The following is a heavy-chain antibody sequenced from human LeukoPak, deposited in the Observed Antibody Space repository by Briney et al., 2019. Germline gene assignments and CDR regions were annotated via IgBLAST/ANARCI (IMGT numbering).Heavy chain of an antibody. CDR1: GFTFDDYA. D-gene: IGHD1-1*01. V-gene: IGHV3-9*01. CDR3: AKGRRETTDAFDI. CDR2: ISWNSGSI. Sequence: GGSLRLSCAASGFTFDDYAMPWVRQAPGKGLEWVSGISWNSGSIGYADSVKGRFTISRDNAKNSLYLQMNSLRAEDTALYYYAKGRRETTDAFDIWGQGTMVTVSS. J-gene: IGHJ3*02.